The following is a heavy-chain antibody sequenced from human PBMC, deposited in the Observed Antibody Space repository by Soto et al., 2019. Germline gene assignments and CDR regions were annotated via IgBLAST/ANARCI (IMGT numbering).Heavy chain of an antibody. Sequence: KTSETLSLTCIVSGGSISEKYWNWVRQPPGKGLEWIGLIFANGHTDYNPSLKSRVTMSVDAPKNQFSLRLASMTAADTAVYYCVASLAASGLNWLDPWGRGTLVTVSS. CDR1: GGSISEKY. CDR3: VASLAASGLNWLDP. V-gene: IGHV4-4*07. D-gene: IGHD6-13*01. CDR2: IFANGHT. J-gene: IGHJ5*02.